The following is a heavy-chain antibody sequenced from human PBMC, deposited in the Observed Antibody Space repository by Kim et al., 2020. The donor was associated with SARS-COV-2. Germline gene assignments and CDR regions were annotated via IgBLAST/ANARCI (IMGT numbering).Heavy chain of an antibody. Sequence: PSVKVSCKASGYTFTSYYMHWVRQAPGQGLEWMGIINPSGGSTSYAQKFQGRVTMTSDTSTSTVYMELSSLRSEDTAVYYCARDSSGWPPDYWGQGTLVTVSS. CDR3: ARDSSGWPPDY. CDR1: GYTFTSYY. J-gene: IGHJ4*02. CDR2: INPSGGST. V-gene: IGHV1-46*01. D-gene: IGHD3-22*01.